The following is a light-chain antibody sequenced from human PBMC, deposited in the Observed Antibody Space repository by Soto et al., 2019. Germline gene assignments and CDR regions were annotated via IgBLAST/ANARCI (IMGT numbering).Light chain of an antibody. Sequence: DIQMTQSPSSLSASVGDRVIITCRASQNISDYLNWYQQKPGKAPKLLIYAASSLQSGVPLRVSGSGSGTDFALTISSLQPEDFATYYCQQSYSTPWTFGQGTKVEIK. J-gene: IGKJ1*01. V-gene: IGKV1-39*01. CDR2: AAS. CDR3: QQSYSTPWT. CDR1: QNISDY.